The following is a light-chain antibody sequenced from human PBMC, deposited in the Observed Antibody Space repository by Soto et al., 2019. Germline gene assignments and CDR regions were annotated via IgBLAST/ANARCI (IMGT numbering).Light chain of an antibody. CDR1: SSDVGGYNY. CDR3: CSSAGSYTHV. J-gene: IGLJ1*01. Sequence: QSALTQPRSVSGSPGQSVTISCTGTSSDVGGYNYVSWYQQHPGKAPKLMIYDVSKRPSGVPDRSSVSKSGTTASLTISGLQADDAADYYCCSSAGSYTHVFGTGTKVTVL. V-gene: IGLV2-11*01. CDR2: DVS.